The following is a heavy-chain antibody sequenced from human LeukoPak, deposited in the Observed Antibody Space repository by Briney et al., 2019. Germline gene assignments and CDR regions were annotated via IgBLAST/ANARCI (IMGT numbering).Heavy chain of an antibody. CDR1: GYTFTHCF. V-gene: IGHV1-2*02. CDR3: ARANFLYCSSTTCLFDY. D-gene: IGHD2-2*01. CDR2: INPNEGDT. Sequence: GGSVNVSCKASGYTFTHCFIHWVRQAAGQGVEWMGWINPNEGDTNYAQKCQGRVTMTRDTSISTAHMEVSRLRSDDTAMYYCARANFLYCSSTTCLFDYWGQGTLVTVSS. J-gene: IGHJ4*02.